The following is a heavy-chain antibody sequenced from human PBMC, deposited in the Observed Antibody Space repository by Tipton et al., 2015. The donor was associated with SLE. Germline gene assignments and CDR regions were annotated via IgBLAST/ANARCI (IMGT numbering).Heavy chain of an antibody. V-gene: IGHV4-61*03. D-gene: IGHD2-15*01. J-gene: IGHJ4*02. Sequence: TLSLTCTVSGGSVSSPIDYWSWIRQSPGKGLEWIGSIYDRGSTNYNPSLKSRVTISVDKSKNHFSLRLTSVTAADTAVYYCARDMRGGLFFDYWGQGTLVTVSS. CDR2: IYDRGST. CDR1: GGSVSSPIDY. CDR3: ARDMRGGLFFDY.